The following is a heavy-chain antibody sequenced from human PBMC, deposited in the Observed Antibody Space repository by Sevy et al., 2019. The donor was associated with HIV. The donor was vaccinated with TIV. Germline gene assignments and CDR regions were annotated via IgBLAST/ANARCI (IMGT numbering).Heavy chain of an antibody. V-gene: IGHV1-2*02. Sequence: ASVKVSCKASGYTFTGYYMHWVRQAPGQGLEWMGWINPNSGGTNYAQKFQGRVTMTRDTSISTAYMELSGLRSDDTAVYYCARGNFWSGYLRDWFDPWGQGTLVTVSS. CDR2: INPNSGGT. CDR1: GYTFTGYY. D-gene: IGHD3-3*01. CDR3: ARGNFWSGYLRDWFDP. J-gene: IGHJ5*02.